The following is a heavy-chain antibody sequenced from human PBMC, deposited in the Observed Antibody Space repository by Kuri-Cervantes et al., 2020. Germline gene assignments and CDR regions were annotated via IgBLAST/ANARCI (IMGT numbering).Heavy chain of an antibody. J-gene: IGHJ5*02. CDR2: ISTSGRTI. Sequence: GGSLRLSCAASGFTFSSYSMNWVRQAPGKGLEGVSYISTSGRTIDYADSVKGRFTISRDNAENSVSLQMNSLRVEDTAVYYCAGTDGYCSRNSCYNLWFDHWGQGSLVTVSS. D-gene: IGHD2-2*02. CDR1: GFTFSSYS. V-gene: IGHV3-48*01. CDR3: AGTDGYCSRNSCYNLWFDH.